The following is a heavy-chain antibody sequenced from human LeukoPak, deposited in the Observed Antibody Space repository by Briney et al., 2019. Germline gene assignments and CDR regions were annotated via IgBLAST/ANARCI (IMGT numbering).Heavy chain of an antibody. Sequence: GESLKISCKGSGYSFTSYWIGWVRQMPGKGLEWMGIIYPCDSDTRYSPSFQGQVTISADKSSSTAYLQWSSLKASDTAMYYCARHGDDFWSGYDSGDAFDIWGQGTMVTVSS. J-gene: IGHJ3*02. V-gene: IGHV5-51*01. CDR2: IYPCDSDT. CDR1: GYSFTSYW. CDR3: ARHGDDFWSGYDSGDAFDI. D-gene: IGHD3-3*01.